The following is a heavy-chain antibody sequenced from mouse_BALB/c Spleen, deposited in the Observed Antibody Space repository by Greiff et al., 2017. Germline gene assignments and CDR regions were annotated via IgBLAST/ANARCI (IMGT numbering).Heavy chain of an antibody. D-gene: IGHD2-4*01. Sequence: EVQLQQSGPSLVKPSQTLSLTCSVTGDSITSGYWNWIRKFPGNKLEYMGYISYSGSTYYNPSLKSRISITRDTSKNQYYLQLNSVTTEDTATYYCESMITTRYYAMDYWGQGTSVTVSS. V-gene: IGHV3-8*02. CDR1: GDSITSGY. CDR3: ESMITTRYYAMDY. J-gene: IGHJ4*01. CDR2: ISYSGST.